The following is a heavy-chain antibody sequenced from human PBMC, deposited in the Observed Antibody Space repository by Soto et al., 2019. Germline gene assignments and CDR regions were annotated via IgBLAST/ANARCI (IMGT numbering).Heavy chain of an antibody. J-gene: IGHJ4*02. D-gene: IGHD4-17*01. CDR3: TTLDYGDYVMDF. Sequence: EVQLVESGGGLVQPGGSLKLSCAASGFTFSAYAIHWVRQASGKGLEWVGRIRSKGNSYATSYAASVKGRFTISRDDSESASYLQMNSLKTEDTAVYFCTTLDYGDYVMDFWGQGTLVIVSS. V-gene: IGHV3-73*01. CDR2: IRSKGNSYAT. CDR1: GFTFSAYA.